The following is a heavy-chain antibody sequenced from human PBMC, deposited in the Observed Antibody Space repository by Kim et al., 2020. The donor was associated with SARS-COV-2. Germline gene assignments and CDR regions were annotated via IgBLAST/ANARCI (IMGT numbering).Heavy chain of an antibody. CDR1: GFSFDDYA. D-gene: IGHD3-10*01. CDR3: AKDLGALWFGGDYYYYYGMDV. J-gene: IGHJ6*02. V-gene: IGHV3-9*01. Sequence: GGSLRLSCAASGFSFDDYAMHWVRQAPGKGLEWVSGISWNSGSIGYADSVKGRFTISRDNAKNSLYLQMNSLRAEDTALYYCAKDLGALWFGGDYYYYYGMDVWGQGTTVTVSS. CDR2: ISWNSGSI.